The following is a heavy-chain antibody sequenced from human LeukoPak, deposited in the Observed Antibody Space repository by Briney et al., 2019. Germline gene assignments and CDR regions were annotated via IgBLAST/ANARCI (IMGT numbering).Heavy chain of an antibody. V-gene: IGHV3-43*01. Sequence: GGSLRLTCAASGFTFDDYTMHWVRQAPGKGLEWVSLISWDGGSTYYADSVKGRFTISRDNSKNSLYLQMNSLRTEDTALYYCAKDRATTKRRYYYYGMDVWGQGTTVTVSS. CDR2: ISWDGGST. D-gene: IGHD5-24*01. CDR3: AKDRATTKRRYYYYGMDV. CDR1: GFTFDDYT. J-gene: IGHJ6*02.